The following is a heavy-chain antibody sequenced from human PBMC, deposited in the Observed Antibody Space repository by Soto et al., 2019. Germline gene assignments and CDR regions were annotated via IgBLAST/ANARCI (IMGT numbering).Heavy chain of an antibody. V-gene: IGHV3-30-3*01. CDR3: ARGDREDIAVVVGARPGEYGVDV. Sequence: QVHLVESGGGVVQPGRSLRLSCAASGFTFRIYAMHWVRQAPGKGLECVAVISYDGSNKFYRDSVKGRFTISRDNSKNTLYLQINSLRYEDTAVYYCARGDREDIAVVVGARPGEYGVDVW. CDR2: ISYDGSNK. D-gene: IGHD2-15*01. CDR1: GFTFRIYA. J-gene: IGHJ6*01.